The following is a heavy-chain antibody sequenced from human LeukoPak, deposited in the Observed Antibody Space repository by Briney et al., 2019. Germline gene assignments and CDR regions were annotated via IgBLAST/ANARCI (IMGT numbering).Heavy chain of an antibody. CDR2: INHSGST. J-gene: IGHJ4*02. V-gene: IGHV4-34*01. CDR1: GGSISSYY. CDR3: ASGNVYYDILTGYYPSHYSWNFDY. D-gene: IGHD3-9*01. Sequence: SETLSLTCTVSGGSISSYYWSWIRQPPGKGLEWIGEINHSGSTNYNPSLKSRVTISVDTSKNQFSLKLSSVTAADTAVYYCASGNVYYDILTGYYPSHYSWNFDYWGQGTLVTVSS.